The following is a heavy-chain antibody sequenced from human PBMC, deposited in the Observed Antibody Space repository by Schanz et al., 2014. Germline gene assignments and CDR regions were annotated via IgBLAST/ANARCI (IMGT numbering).Heavy chain of an antibody. V-gene: IGHV1-46*03. CDR1: GYTFTSYG. D-gene: IGHD3-22*01. CDR2: INPSSGTT. Sequence: QLMQSGSEVRKPGASVKVSCKASGYTFTSYGITWVRQAPGQGLEWMGKINPSSGTTRIAQNFQGRLTVTRDTSTSTVNMEMSSLRSEDTAVYYCARGGFCDSSSFDSWGQGTLVTVSS. CDR3: ARGGFCDSSSFDS. J-gene: IGHJ4*02.